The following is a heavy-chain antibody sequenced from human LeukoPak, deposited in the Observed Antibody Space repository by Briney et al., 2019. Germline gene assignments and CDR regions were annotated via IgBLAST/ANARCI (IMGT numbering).Heavy chain of an antibody. CDR3: ARDAVTMVRGVIIGAFDI. V-gene: IGHV3-21*01. D-gene: IGHD3-10*01. Sequence: GGSLRLSCAASGFTFSSYSMNWVRQAPGKGLEWVSSISSSSSYIYYADSVKGRFTISRDNAKNSLYLQMNSLRDEDTAVYYCARDAVTMVRGVIIGAFDIWGQGTMVTVSS. CDR1: GFTFSSYS. J-gene: IGHJ3*02. CDR2: ISSSSSYI.